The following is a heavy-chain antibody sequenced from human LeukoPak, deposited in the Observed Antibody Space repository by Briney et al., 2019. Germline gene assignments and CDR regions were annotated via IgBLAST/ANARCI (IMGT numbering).Heavy chain of an antibody. J-gene: IGHJ4*02. Sequence: GRSLRLSCAASGFIFSSYTMPWVRQAPGKGLEWVAVISHDGSNKYYADSVKGRFTLSRDNSKNTLYLQMNSLRAEDTAVYYCARGPREMATNFDYWGQGILVTVSS. CDR2: ISHDGSNK. V-gene: IGHV3-30-3*01. CDR1: GFIFSSYT. CDR3: ARGPREMATNFDY. D-gene: IGHD5-24*01.